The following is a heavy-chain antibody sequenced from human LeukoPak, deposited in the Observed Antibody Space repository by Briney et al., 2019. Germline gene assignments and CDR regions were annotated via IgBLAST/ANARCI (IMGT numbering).Heavy chain of an antibody. J-gene: IGHJ4*02. Sequence: SETLSLTCTVSGGSINSSSYYWGWIRQPPGKGLEWIGSIYYSGSTYYNPSLKSRVTISVDTSKNQFSLKLSSVTAADTAVYYCARARITMIVGGDYFDYWGQGTLVTVSS. D-gene: IGHD3-22*01. CDR3: ARARITMIVGGDYFDY. CDR2: IYYSGST. CDR1: GGSINSSSYY. V-gene: IGHV4-39*01.